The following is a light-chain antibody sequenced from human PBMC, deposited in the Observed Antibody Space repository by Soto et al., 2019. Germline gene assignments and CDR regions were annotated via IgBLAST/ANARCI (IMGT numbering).Light chain of an antibody. CDR1: QSVLYTSNNKNY. J-gene: IGKJ1*01. Sequence: DIVMTQSPDSLAVSLGERATINCKSSQSVLYTSNNKNYLAWYQQKAGQPPKLLISWASTRESGVPDRFSGSGSGTDFTLTISSLQAEDVATYYCQQYYSGRTFGQGT. CDR3: QQYYSGRT. V-gene: IGKV4-1*01. CDR2: WAS.